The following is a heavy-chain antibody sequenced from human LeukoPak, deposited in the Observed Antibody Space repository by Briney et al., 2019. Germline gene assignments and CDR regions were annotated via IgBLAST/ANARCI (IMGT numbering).Heavy chain of an antibody. CDR3: ARGQRSTLFGVAVED. V-gene: IGHV1-8*02. Sequence: ASVKVSCKASGDAFTSSDFFWVRQATGQGLEWMGWMNPDSGDTGYAQKFQGRVTMTRNTSISTAYLELSSLTSDDTAVYYCARGQRSTLFGVAVEDWGQGSLVTVSS. CDR2: MNPDSGDT. J-gene: IGHJ4*02. CDR1: GDAFTSSD. D-gene: IGHD3-3*01.